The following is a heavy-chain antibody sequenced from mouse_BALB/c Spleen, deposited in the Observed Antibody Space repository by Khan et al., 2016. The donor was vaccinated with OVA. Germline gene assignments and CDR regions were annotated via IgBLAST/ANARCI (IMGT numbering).Heavy chain of an antibody. Sequence: QVQLKQSGPGLVAPSQSLAITCTVSGFSLTIYGVNWIRQPPGKGLEWLGVIWGDGSTNYHSALISRLSISTDNSKSQVFLKLNSLQTDDTATYYCAKWGDGSTYAMDYWGQGTSVTVSS. D-gene: IGHD2-3*01. J-gene: IGHJ4*01. CDR2: IWGDGST. CDR3: AKWGDGSTYAMDY. CDR1: GFSLTIYG. V-gene: IGHV2-3*01.